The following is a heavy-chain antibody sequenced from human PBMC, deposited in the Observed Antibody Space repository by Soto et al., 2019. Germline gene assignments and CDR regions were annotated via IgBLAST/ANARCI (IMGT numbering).Heavy chain of an antibody. CDR1: GYTFTGYY. CDR2: INPNSGGT. CDR3: ARFIAAEYYFDY. Sequence: QVQLVQSGAEVKKPGASVKVSCKASGYTFTGYYMHWVRQAPGQGLEWMGWINPNSGGTNYAQKCPGWVTMTRDTFISTAYMELSRLRSDDTAVYYCARFIAAEYYFDYWGQGTLVTVSS. D-gene: IGHD2-15*01. V-gene: IGHV1-2*04. J-gene: IGHJ4*02.